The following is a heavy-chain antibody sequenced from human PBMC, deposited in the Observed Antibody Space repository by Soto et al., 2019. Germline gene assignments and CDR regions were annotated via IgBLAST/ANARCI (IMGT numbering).Heavy chain of an antibody. J-gene: IGHJ4*02. CDR3: ARWKVAAAANCPSDY. V-gene: IGHV3-23*01. CDR2: VSVGGGTT. Sequence: GSLRLSCEASGFSFSNHAMSWVRQGPGKGLEWVASVSVGGGTTYYADSVKGRFTMSADNSKNTMDLQMKSHRGDDTGVYYCARWKVAAAANCPSDYWGQGTLVTVSS. D-gene: IGHD2-15*01. CDR1: GFSFSNHA.